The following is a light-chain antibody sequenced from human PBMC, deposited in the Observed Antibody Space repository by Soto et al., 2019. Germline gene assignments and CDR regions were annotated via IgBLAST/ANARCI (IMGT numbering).Light chain of an antibody. Sequence: DIQMTQSPSTLSASVGDRVTITCRASQSISSYLAWYQQKPGKAPKLVIYDASNLESGVPSRFSGSGSGTKFSHTSSSMLPADCATSYCQQHNSYSPWTFGGGTTVEIK. V-gene: IGKV1-5*01. CDR3: QQHNSYSPWT. J-gene: IGKJ1*01. CDR2: DAS. CDR1: QSISSY.